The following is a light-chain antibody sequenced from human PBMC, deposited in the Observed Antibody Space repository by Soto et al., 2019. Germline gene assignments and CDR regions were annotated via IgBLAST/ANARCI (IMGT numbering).Light chain of an antibody. CDR1: QSVSSY. CDR3: QQRRNWPPLT. J-gene: IGKJ5*01. V-gene: IGKV3-11*01. CDR2: DAS. Sequence: EIVLTQSPASLSLSPGERATLSCRASQSVSSYLAWYQQKPGQAPRLLIYDASNRATGIPARFSGSGSGTDFTLTLSSLEPEDFAVYYCQQRRNWPPLTFGGGTRPEI.